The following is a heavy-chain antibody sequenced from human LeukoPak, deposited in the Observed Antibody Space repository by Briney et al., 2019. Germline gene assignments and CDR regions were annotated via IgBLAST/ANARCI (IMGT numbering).Heavy chain of an antibody. CDR2: IYYSGST. J-gene: IGHJ4*02. CDR3: ARSDYGDYRIVDY. Sequence: SETLSLTCTVSGGSVGSGSYYWSWIRQPPGKGLEWIGYIYYSGSTNYIPSLKSRVTISLDTSKNQFSLKLSSVTAADTAVYYCARSDYGDYRIVDYWGQGTLVTVSS. D-gene: IGHD4-17*01. CDR1: GGSVGSGSYY. V-gene: IGHV4-61*01.